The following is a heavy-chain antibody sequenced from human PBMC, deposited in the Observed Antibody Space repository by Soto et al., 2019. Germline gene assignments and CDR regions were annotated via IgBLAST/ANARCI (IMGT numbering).Heavy chain of an antibody. CDR3: ARSGG. J-gene: IGHJ4*02. D-gene: IGHD6-19*01. CDR2: IWYDGSNK. Sequence: QVQLVESGGGVVQPGRSLRLSCAASGFPFSSYGMHWVRQAPGKGLEWVAVIWYDGSNKYYADSVKGRFTISRDNSRNTLYLQMNGLRAEDTAVYCCARSGGWGQGTLVTVSS. CDR1: GFPFSSYG. V-gene: IGHV3-33*01.